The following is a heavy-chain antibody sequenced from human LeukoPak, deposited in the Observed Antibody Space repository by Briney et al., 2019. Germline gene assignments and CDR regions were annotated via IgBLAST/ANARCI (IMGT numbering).Heavy chain of an antibody. J-gene: IGHJ6*02. D-gene: IGHD2-15*01. CDR2: IIPIFGTA. Sequence: SVTVSCTASGGTFSSYAISWVRQAPGQGLEWMGGIIPIFGTANYAQKFQGRVTITADESTSTAYMELSSLRSEDTAVYYCARNIVVDNPYYYYYGMDVWGQGTTVTVSS. CDR1: GGTFSSYA. CDR3: ARNIVVDNPYYYYYGMDV. V-gene: IGHV1-69*13.